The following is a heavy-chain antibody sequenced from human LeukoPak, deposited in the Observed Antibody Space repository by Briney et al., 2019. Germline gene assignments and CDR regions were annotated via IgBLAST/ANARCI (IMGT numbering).Heavy chain of an antibody. J-gene: IGHJ3*02. CDR3: ARDYYDSSGYLGDAFDI. Sequence: SETLSLTCTISRGSISTYYWSWIRQPPGKEVEGIGYISTGGSTNYNPSLKNRVTISVDTSKNQFSLNLSSVTAADTAVYYCARDYYDSSGYLGDAFDIWGQGTMVTVSS. CDR2: ISTGGST. D-gene: IGHD3-22*01. CDR1: RGSISTYY. V-gene: IGHV4-4*09.